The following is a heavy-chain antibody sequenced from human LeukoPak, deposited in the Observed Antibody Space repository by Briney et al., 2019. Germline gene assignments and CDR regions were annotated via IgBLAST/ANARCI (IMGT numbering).Heavy chain of an antibody. CDR3: ARSPYYYDSSGSPIDY. CDR1: GGTFSSYA. D-gene: IGHD3-22*01. Sequence: AASVKVSCKASGGTFSSYAISWVRQAPGQGLEWMGWISAYNGNTNYAQKLQGRVTMTTDTSTSTAYMELRSLRSDDTAVYYCARSPYYYDSSGSPIDYWGQGTLVTVSS. J-gene: IGHJ4*02. CDR2: ISAYNGNT. V-gene: IGHV1-18*04.